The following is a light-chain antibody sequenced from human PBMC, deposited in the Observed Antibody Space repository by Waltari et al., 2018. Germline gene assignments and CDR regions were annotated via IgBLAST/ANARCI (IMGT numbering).Light chain of an antibody. CDR2: DAS. Sequence: EIVLTQSPGTLSLSPGERATLSCRASQSVSRALRTLAWYQQKPGQAPRLLIYDASTRATGIPDRFSGSGSVTDFTLTISRLEPDDFAVYYCQRYGTLPATFGQGTKVEIK. CDR1: QSVSRALRT. V-gene: IGKV3-20*01. J-gene: IGKJ1*01. CDR3: QRYGTLPAT.